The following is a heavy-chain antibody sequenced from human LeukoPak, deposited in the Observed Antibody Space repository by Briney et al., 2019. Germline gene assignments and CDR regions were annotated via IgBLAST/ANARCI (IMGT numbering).Heavy chain of an antibody. CDR2: IYSSGST. CDR1: GGSISSSTYY. V-gene: IGHV4-39*07. Sequence: SETLSLTCTVSGGSISSSTYYWGWIRQPPGKGLEWIGTIYSSGSTYYNPSLKSRATISVDTSKNQFSLKLNSVTAADTAVYYCARDPYSGYGRFDYWGQGTLVAVSS. D-gene: IGHD5-12*01. J-gene: IGHJ4*02. CDR3: ARDPYSGYGRFDY.